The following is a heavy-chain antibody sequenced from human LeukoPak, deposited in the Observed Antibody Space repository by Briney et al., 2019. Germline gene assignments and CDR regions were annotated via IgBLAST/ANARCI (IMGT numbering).Heavy chain of an antibody. CDR1: GGSISSGGYY. D-gene: IGHD3-3*01. J-gene: IGHJ4*02. V-gene: IGHV4-31*03. CDR3: ARANTIFGVDFDY. CDR2: IYYSGST. Sequence: SETLSLTCTVSGGSISSGGYYWSWIRQHPGKGLEWLGYIYYSGSTYYNPSLKSRVTISVETSKNQFSLKLSSVTASDTAVYYCARANTIFGVDFDYWGQGTLVTVSS.